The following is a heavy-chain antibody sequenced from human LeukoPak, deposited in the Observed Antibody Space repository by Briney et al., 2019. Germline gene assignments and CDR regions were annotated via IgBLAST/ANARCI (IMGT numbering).Heavy chain of an antibody. Sequence: GGSLRLSCVASGFTFSGYWMSWVRQAPGKGLEWVANINQDENEKYYADSVKGRFTISRDNAKNSLYLQMNSLRAEDTAVYYCARHCSSTNCRAYWGQGTLVTVSS. CDR1: GFTFSGYW. CDR2: INQDENEK. J-gene: IGHJ4*02. D-gene: IGHD2-2*01. CDR3: ARHCSSTNCRAY. V-gene: IGHV3-7*01.